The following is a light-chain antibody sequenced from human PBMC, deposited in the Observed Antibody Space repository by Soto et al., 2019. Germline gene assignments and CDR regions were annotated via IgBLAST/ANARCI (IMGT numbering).Light chain of an antibody. CDR2: TAS. CDR1: QVIDRW. V-gene: IGKV1D-12*01. Sequence: DIPMTQSPSSVSASVGDRVTISCRASQVIDRWLAWFQHKPGKAPKLLISTASSLQSGVPSRFSGSGSGTDFTLTIASLQFEDFATYYCLQSDTFPYTFGLGTKLEIK. J-gene: IGKJ2*01. CDR3: LQSDTFPYT.